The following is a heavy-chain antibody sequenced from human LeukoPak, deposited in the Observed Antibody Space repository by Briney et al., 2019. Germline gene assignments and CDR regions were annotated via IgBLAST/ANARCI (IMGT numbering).Heavy chain of an antibody. CDR2: IRQDGSEK. CDR1: GFTFSSYG. CDR3: ARDPPDI. J-gene: IGHJ3*02. V-gene: IGHV3-7*01. Sequence: GGSLRLSCAASGFTFSSYGMSWVRQAPGKGLEWVANIRQDGSEKYYVDSVKGRFTISRDNAKNSLYLQMNSLRAEETAVYYCARDPPDIWGQGTMVTVSP.